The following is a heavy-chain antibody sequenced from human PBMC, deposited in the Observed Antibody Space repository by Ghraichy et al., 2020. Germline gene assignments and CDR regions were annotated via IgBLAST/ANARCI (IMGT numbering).Heavy chain of an antibody. V-gene: IGHV4-39*07. CDR1: GGSISSSNFY. CDR3: ARDFLDYGDYEGSQGYFDL. D-gene: IGHD4-17*01. J-gene: IGHJ2*01. CDR2: VYYSGST. Sequence: SETLSLTCTVSGGSISSSNFYWGWIRQPPGKGLEWIGSVYYSGSTFYNPSLKSRVTISVDTSKNQFSLKLSSVTAADTAVYYCARDFLDYGDYEGSQGYFDLWGRGTLVTVSS.